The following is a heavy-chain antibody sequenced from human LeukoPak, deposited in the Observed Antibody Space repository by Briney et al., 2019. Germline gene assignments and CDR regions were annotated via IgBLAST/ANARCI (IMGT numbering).Heavy chain of an antibody. D-gene: IGHD4-17*01. CDR3: ARAGDYGLDAFDI. Sequence: GGSLRLSCAASGFTFSSYWMHWVRQAPGKGLVWVSRINSDGSSTSYADSVKGRFTISRDNSKNTLYLQMNSLGAEDTAVYYCARAGDYGLDAFDIWGQGTMVTVSS. V-gene: IGHV3-74*01. J-gene: IGHJ3*02. CDR2: INSDGSST. CDR1: GFTFSSYW.